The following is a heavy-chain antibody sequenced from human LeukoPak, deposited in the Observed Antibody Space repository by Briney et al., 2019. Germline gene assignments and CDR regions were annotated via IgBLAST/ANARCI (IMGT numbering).Heavy chain of an antibody. CDR1: GFTFRSYA. Sequence: PGRSLRLSCAACGFTFRSYAMHWVRQAPGKGLEWVAVLSYDGSNKYYADSVKGRFTISRDNSKNTLYLQMNSLRAEDTAVYYCARDLSGKRCSSTSCLKYYFDYWGQGTLVTVFS. J-gene: IGHJ4*02. CDR3: ARDLSGKRCSSTSCLKYYFDY. V-gene: IGHV3-30*04. D-gene: IGHD2-2*01. CDR2: LSYDGSNK.